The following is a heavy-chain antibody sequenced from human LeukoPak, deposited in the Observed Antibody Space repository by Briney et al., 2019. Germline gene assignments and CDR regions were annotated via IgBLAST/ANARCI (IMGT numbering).Heavy chain of an antibody. D-gene: IGHD3-10*01. CDR3: ARVLSMVRGKEFDP. CDR1: GFTFSSYS. Sequence: GGSLRLSCAASGFTFSSYSMNWVRQAPGKGLEWVSSISSSSSYIYYADSVKGRFTISIDNAKNSLYLQMNSLRAEDTAVYYCARVLSMVRGKEFDPWGQGTLVTVSS. V-gene: IGHV3-21*04. CDR2: ISSSSSYI. J-gene: IGHJ5*02.